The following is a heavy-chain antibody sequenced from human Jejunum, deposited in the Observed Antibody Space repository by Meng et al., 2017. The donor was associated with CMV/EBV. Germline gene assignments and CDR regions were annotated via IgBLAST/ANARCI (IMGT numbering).Heavy chain of an antibody. CDR2: IIPILGIA. J-gene: IGHJ4*02. V-gene: IGHV1-69*10. CDR1: GGTFSSYA. CDR3: AREGPGGMATTPYFDY. D-gene: IGHD5-24*01. Sequence: VLLCDFGEEWKNPGSSVKVSCKALGGTFSSYAISWVRQAPGQGLEWMGGIIPILGIANYAQKFQGRVTITADKSTSTAYMELSSLRSEDTAVYYCAREGPGGMATTPYFDYWGQGTLVTVSS.